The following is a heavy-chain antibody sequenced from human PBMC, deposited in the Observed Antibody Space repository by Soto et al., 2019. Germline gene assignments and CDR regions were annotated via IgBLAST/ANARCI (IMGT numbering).Heavy chain of an antibody. Sequence: QVQLVQSGAEVKKPGSSVKVSCKASGGTFSSYAISWVRQAPGQGLEWMGGIIPIFGTANYAQKFQGRVTITADEPTRTAYMELRSLRSEDTAVYYCARDVIAAAGTAGWGQGTLVTVSS. CDR2: IIPIFGTA. CDR1: GGTFSSYA. CDR3: ARDVIAAAGTAG. J-gene: IGHJ4*02. V-gene: IGHV1-69*12. D-gene: IGHD6-13*01.